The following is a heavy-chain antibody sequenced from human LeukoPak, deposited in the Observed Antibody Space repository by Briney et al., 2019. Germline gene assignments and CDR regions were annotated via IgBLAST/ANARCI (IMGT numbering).Heavy chain of an antibody. CDR3: ARDPTSVAGSDY. CDR2: ISSSSYI. Sequence: GGSLRLSCAASGFTFSSYSMNWVRQAPGKGLEWVSSISSSSYIYYADSVKDRFTISRDNAKNSLYLQMNSLRAEDTAVYYCARDPTSVAGSDYWGQGTLVTVSS. CDR1: GFTFSSYS. V-gene: IGHV3-21*01. J-gene: IGHJ4*02. D-gene: IGHD6-19*01.